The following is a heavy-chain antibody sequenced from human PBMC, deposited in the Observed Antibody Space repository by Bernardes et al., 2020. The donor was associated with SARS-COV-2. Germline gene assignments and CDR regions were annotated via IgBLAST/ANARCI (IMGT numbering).Heavy chain of an antibody. J-gene: IGHJ4*02. CDR2: IWYYGNHK. V-gene: IGHV3-33*01. CDR3: ARDRGGSGSYFDF. CDR1: GFTFSRYV. Sequence: GGSLRLSFSASGFTFSRYVIHWVRQSPGKGLEWVALIWYYGNHKYYTDSVRGRFTISRDDSKNTLYLQMNSLRAEDTAVYYCARDRGGSGSYFDFWGQGTLVTVSS. D-gene: IGHD3-10*01.